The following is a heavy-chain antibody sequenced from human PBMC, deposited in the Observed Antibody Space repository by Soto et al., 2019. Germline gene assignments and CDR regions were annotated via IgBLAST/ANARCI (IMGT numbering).Heavy chain of an antibody. CDR3: ARLRTETGYSSSWYHYYGMDV. CDR2: IYYSGST. J-gene: IGHJ6*02. D-gene: IGHD6-13*01. CDR1: GDSINSDKYY. V-gene: IGHV4-39*01. Sequence: PSETLSLTCSVSGDSINSDKYYWGWIRQPPGKGLEWIGSIYYSGSTYYNPSLKSRVTISVDTSKNQFSLKLSSVTAADTAVYYCARLRTETGYSSSWYHYYGMDVWGQGTTVTVSS.